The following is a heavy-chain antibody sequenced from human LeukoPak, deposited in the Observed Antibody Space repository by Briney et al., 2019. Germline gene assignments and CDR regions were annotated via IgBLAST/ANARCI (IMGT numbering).Heavy chain of an antibody. D-gene: IGHD6-19*01. CDR3: AREGGWYNWYFDL. Sequence: PSETLSLTCTVSGGSISRYYWSWIRQPAGKGLEWIGRIYSSGTSNYNLSLKSRVTMSVDTSKNQFSLNLSSVTAADTAVYYCAREGGWYNWYFDLWGRGTLVTVSS. CDR2: IYSSGTS. V-gene: IGHV4-4*07. CDR1: GGSISRYY. J-gene: IGHJ2*01.